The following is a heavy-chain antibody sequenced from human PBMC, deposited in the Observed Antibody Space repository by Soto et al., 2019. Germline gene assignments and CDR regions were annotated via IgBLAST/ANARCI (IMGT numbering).Heavy chain of an antibody. V-gene: IGHV3-48*01. J-gene: IGHJ6*02. CDR2: ISSSSSTI. CDR1: GFTFSSYS. CDR3: AVVPAANGHYGMDV. Sequence: GGSLRLSCAASGFTFSSYSMNWVRQAPGKGLEWVSYISSSSSTIYYADSVKGRFTISRDNAKNSLYLQMNSLRAEDTSVYYCAVVPAANGHYGMDVWGQGTTVTVSS. D-gene: IGHD2-2*01.